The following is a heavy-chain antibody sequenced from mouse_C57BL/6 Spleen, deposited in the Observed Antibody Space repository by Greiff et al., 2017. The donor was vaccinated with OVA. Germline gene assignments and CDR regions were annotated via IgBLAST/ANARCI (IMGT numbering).Heavy chain of an antibody. CDR3: AREDDYDGFDY. CDR1: GYTFTSYG. J-gene: IGHJ2*01. Sequence: QVQLQQSGAELARPGASVKLSCKASGYTFTSYGISWVKQRTGQGLEWIGEIYPRSGNTYYNEKFKGKATLTADKSSSTAYMELRSLSSEDAAVYFCAREDDYDGFDYWGQGTTLTVSS. CDR2: IYPRSGNT. D-gene: IGHD2-4*01. V-gene: IGHV1-81*01.